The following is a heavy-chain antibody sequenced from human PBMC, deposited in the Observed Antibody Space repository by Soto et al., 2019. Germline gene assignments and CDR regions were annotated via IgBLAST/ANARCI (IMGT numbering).Heavy chain of an antibody. V-gene: IGHV4-59*08. CDR2: IYYSGST. CDR1: GGSISSYY. J-gene: IGHJ3*02. Sequence: PSETQSLTCTVSGGSISSYYWSWIRQPPGKGLEWIGYIYYSGSTNYNPSLKSRVTISVDTSKNQFSLKLSSVTAADTAVYYCARLNYDFWSGYSADAFDIWGQGTMVTVSS. D-gene: IGHD3-3*01. CDR3: ARLNYDFWSGYSADAFDI.